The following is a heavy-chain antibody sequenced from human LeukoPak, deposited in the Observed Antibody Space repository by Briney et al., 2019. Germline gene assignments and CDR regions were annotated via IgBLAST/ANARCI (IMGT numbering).Heavy chain of an antibody. D-gene: IGHD3-3*01. CDR3: ARARNGGFWSGYRYYFDY. V-gene: IGHV1-8*01. J-gene: IGHJ4*02. CDR1: GYTFTSYD. Sequence: SVKVSCKASGYTFTSYDINWVRQATGQGGEGMGWMNPNSGKTGYAQKFQGRGTMTRNRAISTAYMELSSLRSEDTAVYYCARARNGGFWSGYRYYFDYWGQGTLVTVSS. CDR2: MNPNSGKT.